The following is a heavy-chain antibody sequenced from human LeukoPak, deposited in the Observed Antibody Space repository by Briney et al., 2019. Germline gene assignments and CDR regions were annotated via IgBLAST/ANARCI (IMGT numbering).Heavy chain of an antibody. J-gene: IGHJ4*02. CDR1: GGSFSGYY. D-gene: IGHD6-13*01. CDR3: ARGTVAAARTYYFDY. Sequence: SETLSLTCAVYGGSFSGYYWSWIRQPPGKGLEWIGEINHSGSTNYNPSLKSRVTISVDTSKNQFSLKLSSVTAADTAVYYCARGTVAAARTYYFDYWGQGTLVTVSS. V-gene: IGHV4-34*01. CDR2: INHSGST.